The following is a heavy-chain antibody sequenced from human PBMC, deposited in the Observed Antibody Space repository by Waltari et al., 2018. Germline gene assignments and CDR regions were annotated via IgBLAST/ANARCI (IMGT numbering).Heavy chain of an antibody. D-gene: IGHD5-18*01. CDR2: ISSDGTNK. CDR3: ARDSVGYSYGDY. V-gene: IGHV3-30*04. J-gene: IGHJ4*02. CDR1: GFIFSPYT. Sequence: QVQLVESGGGVVQPGTSLRLSCAASGFIFSPYTLHWVRHAPGKGLGWVAVISSDGTNKYYPDSVECRFTISRDNSKNTLYLQMKSLRADDTAVYYCARDSVGYSYGDYWGQGTLVTVSS.